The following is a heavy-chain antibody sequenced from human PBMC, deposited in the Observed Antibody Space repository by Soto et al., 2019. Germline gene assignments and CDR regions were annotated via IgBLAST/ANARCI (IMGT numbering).Heavy chain of an antibody. V-gene: IGHV3-23*01. D-gene: IGHD6-19*01. CDR3: AKDAVGGTRH. CDR1: GFPFSEYA. Sequence: EVRLLDSGGGLVQPGGSLRLLCVASGFPFSEYAMSWVRQAPGKGLEWVSAIGGSGRDTYYEESVKDRFIISRDNSKNTVLLHMNSLGGEDTALYYCAKDAVGGTRHWGQGTMVIVSS. CDR2: IGGSGRDT. J-gene: IGHJ4*02.